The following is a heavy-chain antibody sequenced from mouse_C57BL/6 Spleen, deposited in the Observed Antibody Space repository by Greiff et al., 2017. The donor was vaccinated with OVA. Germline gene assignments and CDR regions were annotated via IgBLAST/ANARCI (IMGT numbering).Heavy chain of an antibody. V-gene: IGHV1-82*01. Sequence: QVQLQQSGPELVKPGASVKISCKASGYAFSSSWMNWVKQRPGKGLEWIGRIYPGDGDTNYNGKFKGKATLTADKSSSTAYMQLSSLTSEDSAVYFCARSNWHYYAMDYWGQGTSVTVSP. J-gene: IGHJ4*01. CDR1: GYAFSSSW. D-gene: IGHD4-1*01. CDR3: ARSNWHYYAMDY. CDR2: IYPGDGDT.